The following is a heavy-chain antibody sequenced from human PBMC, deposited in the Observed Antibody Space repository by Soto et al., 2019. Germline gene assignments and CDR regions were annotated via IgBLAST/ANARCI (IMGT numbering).Heavy chain of an antibody. J-gene: IGHJ4*02. V-gene: IGHV4-30-4*01. CDR2: IYYSGNT. CDR3: ASGYYDILTGRDTKYYFDY. D-gene: IGHD3-9*01. CDR1: GGSIINGDYY. Sequence: SETLSLTCTVSGGSIINGDYYWTWIRQPPGKGLEWIGYIYYSGNTYYNPSLKSRVMISVDTSKNQFSLNLSSVTAADTAVHYCASGYYDILTGRDTKYYFDYWGQGALVTVSS.